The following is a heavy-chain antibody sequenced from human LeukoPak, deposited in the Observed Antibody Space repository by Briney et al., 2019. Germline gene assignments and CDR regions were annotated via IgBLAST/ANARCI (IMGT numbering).Heavy chain of an antibody. D-gene: IGHD5-18*01. CDR3: ARDEYSYGYTGDAFDI. CDR1: SGSISSNY. V-gene: IGHV4-4*07. CDR2: IYTSGST. J-gene: IGHJ3*02. Sequence: SETLSLTCTVSSGSISSNYWSWVRQPAGKGLEWIGRIYTSGSTNYNPSLKSRVTMSVDTSKNQFSLKLSSVTAADTAVYYCARDEYSYGYTGDAFDIWGQGTMVTVSS.